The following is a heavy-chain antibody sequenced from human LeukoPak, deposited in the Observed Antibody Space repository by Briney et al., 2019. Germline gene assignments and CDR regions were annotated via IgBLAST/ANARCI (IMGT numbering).Heavy chain of an antibody. CDR1: GFTFSSYT. V-gene: IGHV3-23*01. Sequence: GGSLRLSCAASGFTFSSYTMSWVRQAPGKGLEWVSTITTSDGNTYYADSVKGRFTVSRDNSKNTLFLQMNSLRAEDTAVYYCAKASVLLWFGELLVFDYWGQGTLVTVSS. D-gene: IGHD3-10*01. CDR2: ITTSDGNT. J-gene: IGHJ4*02. CDR3: AKASVLLWFGELLVFDY.